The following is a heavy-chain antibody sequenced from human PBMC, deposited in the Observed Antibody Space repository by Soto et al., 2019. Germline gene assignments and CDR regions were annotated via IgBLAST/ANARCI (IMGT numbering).Heavy chain of an antibody. CDR2: ISSSSSTI. Sequence: GGSLRLSCAASGFTFSSYSMNWVRQAPGKGLEWVSYISSSSSTIYYADSVKGRFTISRDNAKNSLYLQMNSLRAEDTAVYYCARDLGPVVAATPEFDYWGQGTLVTVSS. V-gene: IGHV3-48*01. D-gene: IGHD2-15*01. CDR3: ARDLGPVVAATPEFDY. CDR1: GFTFSSYS. J-gene: IGHJ4*02.